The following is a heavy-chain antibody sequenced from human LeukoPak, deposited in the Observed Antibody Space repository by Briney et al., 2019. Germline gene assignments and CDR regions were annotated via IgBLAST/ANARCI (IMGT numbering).Heavy chain of an antibody. CDR1: GFTFSSYG. V-gene: IGHV3-30*02. CDR2: IRYDGSNK. D-gene: IGHD3-10*01. CDR3: AKDYSNNLMVRGTTIDY. Sequence: PGGSLRLSRAASGFTFSSYGMHWVRQAPGKGLEWVAFIRYDGSNKYYADSVKGRFTISRDNSKNTLYLQMNSLRAEDTAVYYCAKDYSNNLMVRGTTIDYWGQGTLVTVSS. J-gene: IGHJ4*02.